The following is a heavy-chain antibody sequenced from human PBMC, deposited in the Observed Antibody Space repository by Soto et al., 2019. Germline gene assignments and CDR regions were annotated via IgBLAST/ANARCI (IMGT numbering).Heavy chain of an antibody. V-gene: IGHV1-18*01. D-gene: IGHD6-19*01. Sequence: ASVKVSCKASGYTFTSYAISWVRQAPGQGLEWMGWISAYNGNTNYAQKLQGRVTMTTDTSTNTAYMELSRLRSDDTAVYYCARGVSSGWTLDYWGQGTLVTVSS. J-gene: IGHJ4*02. CDR3: ARGVSSGWTLDY. CDR2: ISAYNGNT. CDR1: GYTFTSYA.